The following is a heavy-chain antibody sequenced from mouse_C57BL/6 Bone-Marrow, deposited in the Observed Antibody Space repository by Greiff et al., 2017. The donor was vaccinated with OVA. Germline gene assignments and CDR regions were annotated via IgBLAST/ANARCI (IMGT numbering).Heavy chain of an antibody. Sequence: VQLKESGPGLVKPSQSLSLTCSVTGYSITSGYYWNWIRQFPGNKLEWMGYISYDGSNNYNPSLKNRISITRDTSKNQFFLKLNSVTTEDTATYYCARENYGSSYYAMDYWGQGTSVTVSS. CDR2: ISYDGSN. CDR1: GYSITSGYY. CDR3: ARENYGSSYYAMDY. V-gene: IGHV3-6*01. J-gene: IGHJ4*01. D-gene: IGHD1-1*01.